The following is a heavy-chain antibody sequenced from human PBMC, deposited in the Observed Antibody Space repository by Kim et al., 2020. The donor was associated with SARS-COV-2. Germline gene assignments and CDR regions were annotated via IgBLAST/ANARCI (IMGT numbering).Heavy chain of an antibody. CDR1: GFTFSEFA. V-gene: IGHV3-23*01. CDR2: ISANGKSS. J-gene: IGHJ5*02. D-gene: IGHD2-15*01. Sequence: GGSLRLSCEASGFTFSEFAMNWVRQAPGKGLEWVSVISANGKSSHYADSVKGRFTISRDNSKNTLSLQMNSLRAEAKALYYCAKDHLVTDVIEVVPVTTFSAWGQGNLVTVAS. CDR3: AKDHLVTDVIEVVPVTTFSA.